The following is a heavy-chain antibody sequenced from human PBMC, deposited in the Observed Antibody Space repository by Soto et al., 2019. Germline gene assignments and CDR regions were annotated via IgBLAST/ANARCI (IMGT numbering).Heavy chain of an antibody. CDR2: IFYRGST. V-gene: IGHV4-59*08. CDR3: ASLPYQMGRES. Sequence: QVQLQESGPGLVKPSETLSLPCTVSGGSINSFYWSWIRQPPGKGLEWIGSIFYRGSTNYNPSLNPVAIISRDSSRSQCALRLIYVTDADTAVSDCASLPYQMGRESWGQGTLVTVSS. D-gene: IGHD1-26*01. J-gene: IGHJ5*02. CDR1: GGSINSFY.